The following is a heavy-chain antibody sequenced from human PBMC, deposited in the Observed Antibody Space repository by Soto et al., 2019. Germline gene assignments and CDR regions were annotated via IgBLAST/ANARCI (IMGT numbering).Heavy chain of an antibody. D-gene: IGHD2-2*01. V-gene: IGHV1-69*12. CDR2: IIPIFGTA. Sequence: QVQLVQSGAEVKKPGSSVKVSCKASGGTFSSYAISWVRQAPGQGLEWVGGIIPIFGTANYAQKFKGRVTITADESTSTAYVELSSLRSEDTAVYYCARHVQAAGYYYGMDDWGQGNTVTVSS. CDR1: GGTFSSYA. J-gene: IGHJ6*02. CDR3: ARHVQAAGYYYGMDD.